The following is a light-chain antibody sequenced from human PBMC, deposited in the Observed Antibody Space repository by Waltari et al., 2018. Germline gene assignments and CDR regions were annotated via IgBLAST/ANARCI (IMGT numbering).Light chain of an antibody. CDR1: QSVLYNSNSKNL. Sequence: DIVLTQSPDSLAVSLGERATINCKSSQSVLYNSNSKNLLAWYQQKPGQPPKLLIYWASTRESGVPDRFSGSGSGTDFTLTISCLQSEDFATYFCQHYYNYPWTFGQGTKVEIK. CDR3: QHYYNYPWT. J-gene: IGKJ1*01. V-gene: IGKV4-1*01. CDR2: WAS.